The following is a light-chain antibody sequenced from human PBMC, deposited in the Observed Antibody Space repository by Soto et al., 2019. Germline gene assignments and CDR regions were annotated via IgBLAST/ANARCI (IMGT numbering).Light chain of an antibody. CDR2: DVS. CDR3: SSYTSGSTRV. CDR1: SSDVGGYNY. J-gene: IGLJ2*01. Sequence: QSALTQPASVSGSPGQSITISCTGTSSDVGGYNYVSWYQQHPGKATKLMIYDVSNRPSGVSNLFAGSKSGNTASLTISGLQAEDESDYYCSSYTSGSTRVFGGGTELAVL. V-gene: IGLV2-14*01.